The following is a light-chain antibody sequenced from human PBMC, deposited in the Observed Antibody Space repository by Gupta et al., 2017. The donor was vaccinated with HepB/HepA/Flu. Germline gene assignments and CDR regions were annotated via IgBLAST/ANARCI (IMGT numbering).Light chain of an antibody. CDR2: GVS. V-gene: IGKV1-12*02. CDR1: HGIGRR. Sequence: DNRITQSPSSVSAFVGDRVTIRCRASHGIGRRLDWFQQKPGMAPKLLVSGVSKLQRGVSPNFNGSGSGTEFTLTISTLQPEDSATYYCQQSNLFPFTFGRGTRVEIK. J-gene: IGKJ4*01. CDR3: QQSNLFPFT.